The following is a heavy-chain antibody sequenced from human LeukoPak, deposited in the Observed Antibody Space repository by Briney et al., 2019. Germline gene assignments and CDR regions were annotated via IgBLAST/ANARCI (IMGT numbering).Heavy chain of an antibody. Sequence: SQTLSLTCAISGDSVSSNIAAWNWIRQSPSRGLEWLGRTYYRSKWSYDYAVSVKSRITLNPDTSKNQSSLQLTSVTPEDTAVYYCSRGNEAVDYWGQGTLVTVSS. CDR2: TYYRSKWSY. J-gene: IGHJ4*02. CDR1: GDSVSSNIAA. CDR3: SRGNEAVDY. V-gene: IGHV6-1*01. D-gene: IGHD2-15*01.